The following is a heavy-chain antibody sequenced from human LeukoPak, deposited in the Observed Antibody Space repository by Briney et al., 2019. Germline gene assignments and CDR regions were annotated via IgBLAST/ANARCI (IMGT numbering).Heavy chain of an antibody. Sequence: SETLSLTCTVSGCSITTYLWTWIRQPPGKGLEWIGSIYYSGSTYYNPSLKSRVTISVDTSKNQFYLKMSSVTAADTAVYYCARLRVVRGVIDPDFDYWGQGTLVTVSS. CDR1: GCSITTYL. CDR2: IYYSGST. D-gene: IGHD3-10*01. V-gene: IGHV4-59*04. J-gene: IGHJ4*02. CDR3: ARLRVVRGVIDPDFDY.